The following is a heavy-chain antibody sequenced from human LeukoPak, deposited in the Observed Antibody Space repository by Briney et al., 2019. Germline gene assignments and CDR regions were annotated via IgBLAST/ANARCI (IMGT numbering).Heavy chain of an antibody. V-gene: IGHV4-39*07. CDR2: IYYSGST. D-gene: IGHD2-2*01. Sequence: PSETLSLTCTVSGGSISSSSYYWGWIRQPPGKGLEWIGSIYYSGSTYYNPSLKSRVTISVDKSKNQFSLKLSSVTAADTAVYYCARVPLHCSSTSCYDGDFDYWGQGTLVTVSS. CDR3: ARVPLHCSSTSCYDGDFDY. CDR1: GGSISSSSYY. J-gene: IGHJ4*02.